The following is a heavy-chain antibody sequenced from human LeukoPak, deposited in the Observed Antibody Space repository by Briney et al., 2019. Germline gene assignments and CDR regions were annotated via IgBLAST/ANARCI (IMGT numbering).Heavy chain of an antibody. CDR1: GFTFSDYY. J-gene: IGHJ4*02. CDR3: ARAGYSYPTGGWDY. CDR2: IWFDGSNY. Sequence: GGSLRLSCAASGFTFSDYYMSWVRQAPGKGLEWVAVIWFDGSNYYYADSVKGRFTISRDSSKNTLYLQMNSLRAEDTAVYYCARAGYSYPTGGWDYWGQGTLVTVSS. V-gene: IGHV3-33*08. D-gene: IGHD5-18*01.